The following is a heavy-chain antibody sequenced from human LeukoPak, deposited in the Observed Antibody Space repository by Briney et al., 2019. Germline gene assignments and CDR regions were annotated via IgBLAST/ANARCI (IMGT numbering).Heavy chain of an antibody. D-gene: IGHD3-10*01. CDR3: AKDHRHGSGKVLYYYYYYMDV. CDR1: GFTFSTYG. Sequence: GGSLRLSCVASGFTFSTYGMSWVRQAPGKGLEWVSAITCSGGSTYYADAVKGRFTIYRENSKNTLYMQMNSLRAEDTAVYYCAKDHRHGSGKVLYYYYYYMDVWGKGTTVTISS. V-gene: IGHV3-23*01. J-gene: IGHJ6*03. CDR2: ITCSGGST.